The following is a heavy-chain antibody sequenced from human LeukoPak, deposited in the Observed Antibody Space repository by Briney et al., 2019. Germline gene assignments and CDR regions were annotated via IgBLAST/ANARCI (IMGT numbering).Heavy chain of an antibody. J-gene: IGHJ4*02. CDR1: GFTFSSYS. V-gene: IGHV3-21*01. CDR3: AVPDSSSWCFDY. D-gene: IGHD6-13*01. Sequence: GGSLRLSCAASGFTFSSYSMNWVRQAPGKGLEWVSSISSSSSYIYYADSVKGRFTISRDNAKNSLYLQMNSLRAEDTAVYYCAVPDSSSWCFDYWGQGTLATVSS. CDR2: ISSSSSYI.